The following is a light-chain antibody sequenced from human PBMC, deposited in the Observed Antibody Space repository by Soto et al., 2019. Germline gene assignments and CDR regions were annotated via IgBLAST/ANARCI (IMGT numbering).Light chain of an antibody. CDR2: GAS. CDR1: QSVSSN. V-gene: IGKV3-15*01. J-gene: IGKJ4*01. CDR3: QQYNNWSPLT. Sequence: EIVMTQSPATLSVSPGERATLSCRASQSVSSNLAWYQQKPGQAPRLLIYGASTRATGIPARFSGSGSGTEFTLTISSLQSEDFAVYYCQQYNNWSPLTFAGGTKVEIK.